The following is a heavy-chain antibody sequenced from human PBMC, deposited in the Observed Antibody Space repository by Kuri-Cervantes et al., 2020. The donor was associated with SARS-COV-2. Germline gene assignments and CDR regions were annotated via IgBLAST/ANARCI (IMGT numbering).Heavy chain of an antibody. CDR2: INSDGSST. CDR3: ARDRVTTIFSYWFDP. D-gene: IGHD2-21*02. V-gene: IGHV3-74*01. CDR1: GFTVSSNY. Sequence: GGSLRLSCAASGFTVSSNYMSWVRQAPGKGLVWVSRINSDGSSTSYADSVKGRFTISRDNAKNTLYLQMNSLRAEDTAVYYCARDRVTTIFSYWFDPWGQGTLVTVSS. J-gene: IGHJ5*02.